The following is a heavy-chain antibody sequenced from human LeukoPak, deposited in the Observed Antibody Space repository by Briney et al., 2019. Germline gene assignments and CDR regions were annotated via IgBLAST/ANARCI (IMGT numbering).Heavy chain of an antibody. CDR2: INAGNGNT. Sequence: ASVKVSCKASGYTFTSYAMYWVRQAPGQRLEWMGWINAGNGNTKYSQKFQGRVTITRDTSASTAYMELSSLRSEDTAVYYCARDLGLLWFGEWGNWFDPWGQGTLVTVSS. J-gene: IGHJ5*02. V-gene: IGHV1-3*01. CDR1: GYTFTSYA. D-gene: IGHD3-10*01. CDR3: ARDLGLLWFGEWGNWFDP.